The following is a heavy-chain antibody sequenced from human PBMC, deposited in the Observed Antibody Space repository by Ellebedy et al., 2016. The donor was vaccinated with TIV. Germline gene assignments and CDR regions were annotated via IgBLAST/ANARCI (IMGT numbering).Heavy chain of an antibody. CDR1: GGSISSGGYY. CDR2: IYSSGST. Sequence: MPSETLSLTCTVSGGSISSGGYYWSWIRQPPGKGLEWIGYIYSSGSTYYNPSLRSRVTISVDTSKNQFSLKLNSMTAADTAVYYCARGIDYWGQGTLVTVSS. CDR3: ARGIDY. J-gene: IGHJ4*02. V-gene: IGHV4-30-4*01.